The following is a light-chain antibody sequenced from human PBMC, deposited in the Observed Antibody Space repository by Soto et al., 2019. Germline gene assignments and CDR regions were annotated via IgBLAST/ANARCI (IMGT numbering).Light chain of an antibody. V-gene: IGKV3-15*01. Sequence: EIVMTQSPATLSVSPGERVTLSCRASQSIYEKLAWYQQKPGQTPRLVICDTSTRATGTPGSFSGSGSGTEFTLTICSLQSEDFAVYYCQQYHRWPLTFGGGTKV. CDR2: DTS. CDR1: QSIYEK. CDR3: QQYHRWPLT. J-gene: IGKJ4*01.